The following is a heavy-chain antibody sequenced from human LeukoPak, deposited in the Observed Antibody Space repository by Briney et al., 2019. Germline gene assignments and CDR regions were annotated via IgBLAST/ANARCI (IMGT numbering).Heavy chain of an antibody. CDR2: ISYDGSNK. D-gene: IGHD2-21*01. V-gene: IGHV3-30-3*01. Sequence: GRSLRLSCAASGFTFSSYAMHWVRQAPGKGLEWVAVISYDGSNKYYADSVKGRFTVSRDNAKNSLYLQMNSLRAEDTAMYYCARQVIMAYWGQGTLVTVSS. J-gene: IGHJ4*02. CDR3: ARQVIMAY. CDR1: GFTFSSYA.